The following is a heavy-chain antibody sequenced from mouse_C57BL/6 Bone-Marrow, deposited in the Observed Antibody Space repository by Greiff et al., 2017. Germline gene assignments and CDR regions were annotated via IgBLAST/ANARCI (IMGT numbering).Heavy chain of an antibody. D-gene: IGHD1-1*01. CDR2: IDPSDSYT. Sequence: QVQLQQPGAELVMPGASVKLSCKASGYTFTSYWMHWVKQRPGQGLEWIGEIDPSDSYTNYNQKVKGKSTLTVDKSSSTAYMQLSSLTAEDSAVYYCAREGLLRAWFAYWGQGTLVTVSA. CDR1: GYTFTSYW. V-gene: IGHV1-69*01. CDR3: AREGLLRAWFAY. J-gene: IGHJ3*01.